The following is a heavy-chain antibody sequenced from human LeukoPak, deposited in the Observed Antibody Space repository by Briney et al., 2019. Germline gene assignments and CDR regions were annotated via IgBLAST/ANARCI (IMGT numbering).Heavy chain of an antibody. Sequence: PSQTLSLTCTVSGGSISSGSYYWSWIRQPAGKGLEWIGRIYTSGSTNYNPSLKSRVTISVDTSKDQFSLKLSSVTAADTAVYYCARGPSRYYDSSGYYNWFDPWGQGTLVTVSS. CDR2: IYTSGST. CDR3: ARGPSRYYDSSGYYNWFDP. J-gene: IGHJ5*02. CDR1: GGSISSGSYY. D-gene: IGHD3-22*01. V-gene: IGHV4-61*02.